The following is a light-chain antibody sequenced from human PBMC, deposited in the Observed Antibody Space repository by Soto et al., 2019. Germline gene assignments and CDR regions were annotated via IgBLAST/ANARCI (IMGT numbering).Light chain of an antibody. J-gene: IGKJ1*01. Sequence: IVMTQSPATLSVSPGETATLSCRVPQNILRNLAWYQHKPGQPPRLLIYGASTRATGIPDRFSSSGSGTDFILTISRLEPEDFALYYCGQFVSSPPRTFGQGTKVDIK. CDR1: QNILRN. CDR3: GQFVSSPPRT. V-gene: IGKV3-20*01. CDR2: GAS.